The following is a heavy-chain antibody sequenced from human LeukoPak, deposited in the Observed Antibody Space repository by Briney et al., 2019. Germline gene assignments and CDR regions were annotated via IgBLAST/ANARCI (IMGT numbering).Heavy chain of an antibody. J-gene: IGHJ4*02. Sequence: KPGGSLRLSCAASGFTFSSYSMNWVRQAPGKGLEWVSSISSSSSYIYYADSVKGRFTISRDNAKNSLYLQMNSLKTEDTAVYYCTTAVGPIDIFDYWGQGTLVTVSS. CDR2: ISSSSSYI. CDR3: TTAVGPIDIFDY. D-gene: IGHD1-26*01. V-gene: IGHV3-21*03. CDR1: GFTFSSYS.